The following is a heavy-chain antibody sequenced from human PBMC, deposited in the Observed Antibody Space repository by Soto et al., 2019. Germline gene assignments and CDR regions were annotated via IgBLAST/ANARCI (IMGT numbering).Heavy chain of an antibody. V-gene: IGHV3-21*02. CDR2: ITPSSTDF. CDR1: GFTFSTYS. CDR3: ARGMGHFDN. Sequence: VQLVESGGGLVKPGGSLTLSCTPSGFTFSTYSMKWVRQTPGKGLEWVSSITPSSTDFYYADSVKGRFAISRDNAKNSVSLRMDSLRGEDSAIYSCARGMGHFDNWGQGILVTVSS. J-gene: IGHJ4*02. D-gene: IGHD1-26*01.